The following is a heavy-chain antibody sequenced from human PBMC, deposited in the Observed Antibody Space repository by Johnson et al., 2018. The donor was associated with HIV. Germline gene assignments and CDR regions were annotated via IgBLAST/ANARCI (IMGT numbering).Heavy chain of an antibody. J-gene: IGHJ3*02. CDR1: GFTFDDYG. D-gene: IGHD3-22*01. CDR3: ARVSTMIVVARNDAFDI. CDR2: INWNGGSR. Sequence: VQLVESGGGVVQPGGSLRLSCEASGFTFDDYGMSWVHQGPGKGLEWVSGINWNGGSRDYADSVKGRFTISRDNGKNSLYLQMNSLRAEDTALYYCARVSTMIVVARNDAFDIWGQGTMVTVSS. V-gene: IGHV3-20*04.